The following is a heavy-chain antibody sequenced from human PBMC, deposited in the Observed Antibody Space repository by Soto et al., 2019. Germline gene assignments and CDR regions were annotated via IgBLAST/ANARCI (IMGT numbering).Heavy chain of an antibody. V-gene: IGHV1-69*13. D-gene: IGHD2-15*01. J-gene: IGHJ6*02. Sequence: GASVKVSCKASGGTFSSYAISWVRQAPGQGLEWMGGIIPIFGTANYAQKFQGRVTITADESTSTAYMELSSLRSEDTAVYYCARVYLSCSGGSCYSGYYYYGMDVWGQGTTVTVSS. CDR3: ARVYLSCSGGSCYSGYYYYGMDV. CDR2: IIPIFGTA. CDR1: GGTFSSYA.